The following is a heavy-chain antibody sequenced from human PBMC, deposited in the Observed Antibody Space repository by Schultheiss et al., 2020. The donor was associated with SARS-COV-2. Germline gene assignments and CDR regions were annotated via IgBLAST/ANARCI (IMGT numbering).Heavy chain of an antibody. J-gene: IGHJ3*02. CDR2: INHSGST. CDR1: GGSFSGYY. V-gene: IGHV4-34*01. Sequence: SETLSLTCAVYGGSFSGYYWSWIRQPPGKGLEWIGEINHSGSTNYNPFLKSRVTISVDTSKIQFSLKLSSVTAADTAVYYCAGSYGSGSSDAFDIWGQGTMVTVSS. D-gene: IGHD3-10*01. CDR3: AGSYGSGSSDAFDI.